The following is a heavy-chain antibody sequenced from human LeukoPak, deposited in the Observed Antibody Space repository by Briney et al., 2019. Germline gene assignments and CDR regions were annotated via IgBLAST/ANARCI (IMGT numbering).Heavy chain of an antibody. Sequence: PSETLSLTCTVSGYSISSGYYWGWIRQPPGKGLEWIGSIYYSGSTYYNPSLKSRVTISVDTSKNQFSLKLSSVTAADTAVYYCARHDLVGVALTVVAASWFDPWGQGTLVTVSS. J-gene: IGHJ5*02. D-gene: IGHD2-15*01. CDR2: IYYSGST. V-gene: IGHV4-38-2*02. CDR1: GYSISSGYY. CDR3: ARHDLVGVALTVVAASWFDP.